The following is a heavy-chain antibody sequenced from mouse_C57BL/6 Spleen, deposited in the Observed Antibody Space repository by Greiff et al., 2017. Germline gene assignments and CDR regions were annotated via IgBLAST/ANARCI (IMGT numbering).Heavy chain of an antibody. Sequence: DVKLVESGGGLVKPGGSLKLSCAASGFTFSSYAMSWVRQTPEKRLEWVATISDGGSYTYYPDNVKGRFTISRDNAKNNLYLQMSHLKSEDTAMYYCARDAYYGYDGGDAMDYWGQGTSVTVSS. CDR1: GFTFSSYA. CDR2: ISDGGSYT. V-gene: IGHV5-4*01. D-gene: IGHD2-9*01. J-gene: IGHJ4*01. CDR3: ARDAYYGYDGGDAMDY.